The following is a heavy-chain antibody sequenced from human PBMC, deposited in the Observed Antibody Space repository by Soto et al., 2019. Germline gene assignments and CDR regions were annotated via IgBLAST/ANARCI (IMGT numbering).Heavy chain of an antibody. CDR3: AREGCSGGSCCFDD. J-gene: IGHJ4*02. V-gene: IGHV4-31*03. CDR1: GGSISSGGYY. D-gene: IGHD2-15*01. Sequence: SETLSLTCTVSGGSISSGGYYWSWIRQHPGKGLEWIGYIYYSGSTYYNPSLKSRVTISVDTSKNQFSLKLSSVTAADTAVYYCAREGCSGGSCCFDDWGQGTLVTVSS. CDR2: IYYSGST.